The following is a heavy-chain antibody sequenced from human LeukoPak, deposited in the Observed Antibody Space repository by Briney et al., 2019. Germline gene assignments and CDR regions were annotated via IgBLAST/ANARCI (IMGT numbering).Heavy chain of an antibody. Sequence: SETLSLTCTVSGGSISSYYWSWIRQPPGKGLEWIGYIYYSGSTNYNPSLKSRVTISVDTSKNQFSLKLSSVTAADTAVYYCASTYSGSWYFGFAEYFQHWGQGTLVTVSS. CDR2: IYYSGST. D-gene: IGHD6-13*01. CDR1: GGSISSYY. J-gene: IGHJ1*01. CDR3: ASTYSGSWYFGFAEYFQH. V-gene: IGHV4-59*01.